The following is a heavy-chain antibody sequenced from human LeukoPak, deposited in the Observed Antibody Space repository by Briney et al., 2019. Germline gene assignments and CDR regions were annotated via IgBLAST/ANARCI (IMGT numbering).Heavy chain of an antibody. D-gene: IGHD3-9*01. V-gene: IGHV5-51*01. CDR1: GYSFTSYW. CDR2: IYPGDSDT. J-gene: IGHJ4*02. Sequence: GESLKISCKGSGYSFTSYWIGWVRQMPGKGLEGMGIIYPGDSDTRYSPSFQGQVTISADKSISTAYLQWSSLKASDTAMYYCARPHYDILTGYVYFDYWGQGTLVTVSS. CDR3: ARPHYDILTGYVYFDY.